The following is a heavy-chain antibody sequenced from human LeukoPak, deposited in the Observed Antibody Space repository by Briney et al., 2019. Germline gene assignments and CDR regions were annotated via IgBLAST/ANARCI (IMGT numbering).Heavy chain of an antibody. CDR2: IYVSGNT. CDR1: GDSITGYY. CDR3: ARGNYGAFDI. V-gene: IGHV4-59*12. J-gene: IGHJ3*02. Sequence: SETLSLTCSVSGDSITGYYWGWNRQPPGKGLEWIGYIYVSGNTYYNPSLKSRVIISVDTSKNQFSLNMNSVSAADTAVYYCARGNYGAFDIWGQGTMVTVSS. D-gene: IGHD4-11*01.